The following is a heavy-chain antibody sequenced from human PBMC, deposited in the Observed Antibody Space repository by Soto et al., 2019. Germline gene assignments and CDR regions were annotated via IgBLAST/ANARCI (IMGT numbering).Heavy chain of an antibody. CDR3: ARGGGNSARDAFDI. J-gene: IGHJ3*02. CDR1: GGSVSSGSYY. Sequence: QVQLQESGPGLVKPSETLSLTCTVSGGSVSSGSYYWSWIRQPPGKGLEWIGYMYYSGSTNYNPSLTSRVTPSVDTPKNQCSLKLSSVTAADTAVYYCARGGGNSARDAFDIWGQGTMVTVSS. V-gene: IGHV4-61*01. D-gene: IGHD2-21*02. CDR2: MYYSGST.